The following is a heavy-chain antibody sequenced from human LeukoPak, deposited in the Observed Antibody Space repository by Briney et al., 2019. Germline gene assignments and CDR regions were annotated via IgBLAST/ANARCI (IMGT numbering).Heavy chain of an antibody. V-gene: IGHV3-21*01. J-gene: IGHJ6*04. CDR3: AELGITMIGGV. Sequence: GGSLRLSCAASGFTFSSYSMNWVRQAPGKGLEWVSSISSSSSYIYYADSVKGRFTISRDNGKNSLYLQMNSLRAEDTAVYYCAELGITMIGGVWGKGTTVTISS. CDR2: ISSSSSYI. CDR1: GFTFSSYS. D-gene: IGHD3-10*02.